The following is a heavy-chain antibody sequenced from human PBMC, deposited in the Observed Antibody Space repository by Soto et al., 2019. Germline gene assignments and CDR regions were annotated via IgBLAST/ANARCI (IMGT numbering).Heavy chain of an antibody. CDR2: MNPNSGNT. J-gene: IGHJ6*02. Sequence: GASVKVSCKASGYTFTSYDINWVRQATGQGLEWMGWMNPNSGNTGYAQKFQGRVTMTRNTSISTAYMELSSLRPEDTAVYYCARGLDIVLMVYAKRSYGMDVWGQGTTVTVSS. CDR1: GYTFTSYD. D-gene: IGHD2-8*01. CDR3: ARGLDIVLMVYAKRSYGMDV. V-gene: IGHV1-8*01.